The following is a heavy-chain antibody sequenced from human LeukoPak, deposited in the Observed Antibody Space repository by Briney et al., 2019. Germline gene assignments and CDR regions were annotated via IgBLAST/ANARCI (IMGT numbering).Heavy chain of an antibody. Sequence: SETLSLTCTVSGGSVSSSSYYWGWIRQPPGKGLEWIGSIYYSGSTYYNPSLKSRVTISVDTFKNQFSLKLSSVTAADTAVYYCARDYTSGYAVVSYYYGMDVWGQGTTVTVSS. J-gene: IGHJ6*02. D-gene: IGHD5-12*01. CDR1: GGSVSSSSYY. CDR3: ARDYTSGYAVVSYYYGMDV. V-gene: IGHV4-39*07. CDR2: IYYSGST.